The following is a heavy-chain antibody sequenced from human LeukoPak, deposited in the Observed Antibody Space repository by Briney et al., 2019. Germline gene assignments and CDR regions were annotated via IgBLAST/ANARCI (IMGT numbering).Heavy chain of an antibody. CDR2: IYYSGST. V-gene: IGHV4-59*01. J-gene: IGHJ6*02. CDR1: GGSISSYY. D-gene: IGHD3-3*01. CDR3: ARDRHDFWSGHYYGMDV. Sequence: SETLSLTCTVSGGSISSYYWSWIRQPPGKGLEWIGYIYYSGSTNHNPSLKSRVTISVDTSKNQFSLKLSSVTAADTAVYYCARDRHDFWSGHYYGMDVWGQGTTVTVSS.